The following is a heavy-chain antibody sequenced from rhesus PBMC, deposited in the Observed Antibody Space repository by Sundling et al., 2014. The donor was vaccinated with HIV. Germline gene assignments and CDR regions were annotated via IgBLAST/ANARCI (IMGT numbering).Heavy chain of an antibody. V-gene: IGHV3S42*01. CDR3: AKGVVGTTYFDY. CDR2: ISSGGGST. D-gene: IGHD2-21*01. J-gene: IGHJ4*01. CDR1: GFTFSSYG. Sequence: EVQLVESGGGLVQPGGSLRLSCVASGFTFSSYGMYWVRQAPGKGLEWISGISSGGGSTNYADSVKGRFTISRDNSKNTVSLQMNSLRAEDTAVYYCAKGVVGTTYFDYWGQGVLVTVSS.